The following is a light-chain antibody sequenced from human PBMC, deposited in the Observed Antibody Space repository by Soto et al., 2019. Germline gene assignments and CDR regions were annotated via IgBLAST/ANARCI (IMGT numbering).Light chain of an antibody. V-gene: IGLV2-14*01. Sequence: QSALTQPASVSGSPGQSITISCTGTSSDVGAYNSVSWYQQHPGKAPKILIYEVSNRSSGVSNRFSGSKSGNTASLTISGLQAEDEADYYCSSYASSNSLVFGGGTKLTVL. CDR2: EVS. CDR1: SSDVGAYNS. J-gene: IGLJ2*01. CDR3: SSYASSNSLV.